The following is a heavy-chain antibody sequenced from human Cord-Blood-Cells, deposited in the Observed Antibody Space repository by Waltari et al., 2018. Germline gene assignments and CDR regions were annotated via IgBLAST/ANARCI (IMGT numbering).Heavy chain of an antibody. Sequence: QVQLQESGPGLVKPSETLSLPCPVSGGSISSYYWSWIRQPAGKGLEWIGRIYTSGSNNHSPTLKSRVTMSVYTAKNPFSLKLSSVAAADAAVYYCARDSVVATRRRYYYYYGMDVWSQGTTVTVSS. CDR1: GGSISSYY. CDR3: ARDSVVATRRRYYYYYGMDV. CDR2: IYTSGSN. V-gene: IGHV4-4*07. D-gene: IGHD5-12*01. J-gene: IGHJ6*02.